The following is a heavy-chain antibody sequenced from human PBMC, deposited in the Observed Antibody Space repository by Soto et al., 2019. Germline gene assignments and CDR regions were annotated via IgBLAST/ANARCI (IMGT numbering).Heavy chain of an antibody. J-gene: IGHJ4*02. V-gene: IGHV1-18*01. Sequence: ASVKVSCKASGYTFTSYGISWVRQAPGQGLEWMGWISAYNGNTEYAPRLQGRLTLTTETSTGTSTGTAYMELRSLRSDDTAVYYCARDRSNSHYWGQGTLVTVSS. CDR3: ARDRSNSHY. D-gene: IGHD6-13*01. CDR1: GYTFTSYG. CDR2: ISAYNGNT.